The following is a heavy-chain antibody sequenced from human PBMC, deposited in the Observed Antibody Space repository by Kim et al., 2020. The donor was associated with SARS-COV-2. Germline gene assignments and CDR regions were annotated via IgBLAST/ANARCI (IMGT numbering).Heavy chain of an antibody. Sequence: GGSLRLSCAASGFSFVDYAMGWVRQAPGKGLEWVSTINARRTTYYSDYVKGRFTISRDSSKNVVDLQMNSLRADDTAVYYCAKTIVEARYFDYWGQGTLV. CDR2: INARRTT. J-gene: IGHJ4*02. CDR3: AKTIVEARYFDY. D-gene: IGHD6-6*01. V-gene: IGHV3-23*01. CDR1: GFSFVDYA.